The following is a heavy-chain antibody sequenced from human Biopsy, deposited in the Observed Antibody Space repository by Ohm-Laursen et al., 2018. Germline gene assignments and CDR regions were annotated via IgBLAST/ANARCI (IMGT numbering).Heavy chain of an antibody. V-gene: IGHV3-49*03. Sequence: SLRLSCAASGFTVYNNYMTWFRQAPGKGLECVGLIRSESSGGTREYAAPVKGRFTVSRDDSKSIAYLDMNSLKTEDTAMYYCNKWTGGYSYSSLWGRGTLVTVSS. CDR3: NKWTGGYSYSSL. CDR2: IRSESSGGTR. CDR1: GFTVYNNY. D-gene: IGHD5-12*01. J-gene: IGHJ4*02.